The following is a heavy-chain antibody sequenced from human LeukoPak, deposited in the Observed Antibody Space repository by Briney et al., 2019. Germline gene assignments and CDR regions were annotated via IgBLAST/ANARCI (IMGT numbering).Heavy chain of an antibody. V-gene: IGHV3-33*06. Sequence: GRSLRLSCAASGFTFSSYGMHWVRQAPGKGLEWVAVIWYDGSNKYYADSVKGRFTISRDNSQSTLYLQMNSLRVEDTAVYYCAKDTGLVGATRYYFDYWGQGTLVTVSS. CDR2: IWYDGSNK. CDR1: GFTFSSYG. J-gene: IGHJ4*02. CDR3: AKDTGLVGATRYYFDY. D-gene: IGHD1-26*01.